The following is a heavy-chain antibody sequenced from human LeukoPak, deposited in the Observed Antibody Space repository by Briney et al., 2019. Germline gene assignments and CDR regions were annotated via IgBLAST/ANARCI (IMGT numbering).Heavy chain of an antibody. Sequence: PSQILSLTCAVSGGSISSGGYSWSWIRQPPGKGLEWIGYIYHSGSTYYNPSLKSRVTISVDRSKNQFSLKLSSVTAADTAVYYCARSNGAAFDYWGQGTLVTVSS. V-gene: IGHV4-30-2*01. CDR2: IYHSGST. CDR3: ARSNGAAFDY. D-gene: IGHD4-11*01. J-gene: IGHJ4*02. CDR1: GGSISSGGYS.